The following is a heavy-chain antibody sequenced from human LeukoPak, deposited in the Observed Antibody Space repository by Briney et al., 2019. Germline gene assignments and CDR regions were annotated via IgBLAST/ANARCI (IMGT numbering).Heavy chain of an antibody. V-gene: IGHV4-61*08. J-gene: IGHJ4*02. CDR1: GGSISSGDYY. CDR3: AREGDDCGDYYFDY. Sequence: PSETLSLTCSVSGGSISSGDYYWSWIRQPPGKGLEWVGYIYTSGSTNYNPSLKSRVTMSVDTSKNQFSLKLSSVTAADTAVYYCAREGDDCGDYYFDYWGQGTLVTVSS. CDR2: IYTSGST. D-gene: IGHD4-17*01.